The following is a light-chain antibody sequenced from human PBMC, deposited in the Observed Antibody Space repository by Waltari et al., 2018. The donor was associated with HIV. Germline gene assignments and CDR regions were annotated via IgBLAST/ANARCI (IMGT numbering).Light chain of an antibody. CDR2: SAS. V-gene: IGKV1-39*01. CDR1: QSINIY. J-gene: IGKJ1*01. Sequence: DIQMTQYPSSLSASVGDRVIITCQASQSINIYLNWYQQIPGKAPKLLISSASSLQGGVPSRFSGSGSGADFTLTLSSLQPEDFATYYCQQSFTAPWTFGQGTKVEVK. CDR3: QQSFTAPWT.